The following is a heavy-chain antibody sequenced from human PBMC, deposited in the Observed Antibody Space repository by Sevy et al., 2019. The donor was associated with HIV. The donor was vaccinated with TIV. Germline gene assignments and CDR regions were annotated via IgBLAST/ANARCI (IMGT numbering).Heavy chain of an antibody. CDR1: GFIFSSYG. V-gene: IGHV3-30*02. D-gene: IGHD4-17*01. Sequence: GGSLRLSCAASGFIFSSYGMHWVRQAPGKGLEWVTFIRNDGSTKYYSDSVRGRFAISRDNSKSTVYLQMNSLRPEDTAVYYSVKGPHPAVTTSYGLDVWGQGTTVTVSS. CDR3: VKGPHPAVTTSYGLDV. J-gene: IGHJ6*02. CDR2: IRNDGSTK.